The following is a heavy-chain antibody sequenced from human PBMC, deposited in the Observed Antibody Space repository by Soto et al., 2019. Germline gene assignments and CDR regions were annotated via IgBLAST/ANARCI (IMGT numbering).Heavy chain of an antibody. J-gene: IGHJ4*02. Sequence: ASVKVSCKASGYTFSSHAMHWVRQAPGQRRGWRGWINAGNGNTKYSQNFQGRGAITRDTSASTAYMELRSLRYEDTAVYYCARDGARITVFGVVYYFDYWGQGTLVTVSS. CDR1: GYTFSSHA. V-gene: IGHV1-3*01. CDR2: INAGNGNT. D-gene: IGHD3-3*01. CDR3: ARDGARITVFGVVYYFDY.